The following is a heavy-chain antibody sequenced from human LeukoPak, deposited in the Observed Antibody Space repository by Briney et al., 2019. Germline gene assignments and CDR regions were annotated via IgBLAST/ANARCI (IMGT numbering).Heavy chain of an antibody. CDR2: IYSGGST. V-gene: IGHV3-53*01. CDR3: ARERRYCSSTSCYYPYYYGMDV. Sequence: GGSLRLSCAASGFTVSSNYMSWVRQAPGKGLEWVSVIYSGGSTYYADSVKGRFTISRDNSKNTLYLQMNSLRAEDTAVYYCARERRYCSSTSCYYPYYYGMDVWGQGTTVTVSS. D-gene: IGHD2-2*01. CDR1: GFTVSSNY. J-gene: IGHJ6*02.